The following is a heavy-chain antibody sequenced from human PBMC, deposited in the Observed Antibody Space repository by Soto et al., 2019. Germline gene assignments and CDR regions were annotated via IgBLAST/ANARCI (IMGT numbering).Heavy chain of an antibody. CDR1: GFTFSSCA. J-gene: IGHJ6*02. Sequence: GGSLRLSCAASGFTFSSCAMSWVRQAPGKGLEWVSAISGRGGSTYYADSVKGRFTISRDNSKNTLYLQMISLRAEDTVVFYCAKADGIRLGHYYYYGMYVWGQGTTVTVSS. D-gene: IGHD6-19*01. V-gene: IGHV3-23*01. CDR2: ISGRGGST. CDR3: AKADGIRLGHYYYYGMYV.